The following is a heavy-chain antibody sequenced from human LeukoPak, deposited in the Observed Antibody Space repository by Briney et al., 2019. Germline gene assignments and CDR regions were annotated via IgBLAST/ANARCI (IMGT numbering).Heavy chain of an antibody. CDR3: ARDNFWSGYYGY. J-gene: IGHJ4*02. D-gene: IGHD3-3*01. Sequence: PGGSLRLSCAASGFTVSSNYMNWVRQAPGKGLEWVSVIYSGGSTYYADSVKGRFTTSRDNSKNTLYLQMNSLRPEDTAVYYCARDNFWSGYYGYWGQGTLVTVSS. CDR1: GFTVSSNY. CDR2: IYSGGST. V-gene: IGHV3-66*02.